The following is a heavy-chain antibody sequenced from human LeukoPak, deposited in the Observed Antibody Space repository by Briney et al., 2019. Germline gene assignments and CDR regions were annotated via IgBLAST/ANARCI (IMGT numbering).Heavy chain of an antibody. J-gene: IGHJ4*02. CDR3: ARDSSHHYYDY. Sequence: GGSLRLSCAASGFTVSSSYMSWVRQAPGKGLEWVSVIYPGGNTYYADSVKGGFTISRDTSKNTVYLEMNSLRSEDTAVYYCARDSSHHYYDYWGQGTQVTVSS. D-gene: IGHD2-2*01. V-gene: IGHV3-66*01. CDR2: IYPGGNT. CDR1: GFTVSSSY.